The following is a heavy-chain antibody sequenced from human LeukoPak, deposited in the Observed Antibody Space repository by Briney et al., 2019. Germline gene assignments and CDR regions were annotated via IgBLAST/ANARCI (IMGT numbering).Heavy chain of an antibody. CDR2: ISAYNGNT. V-gene: IGHV1-18*01. CDR1: GYSFPSYG. D-gene: IGHD1-14*01. Sequence: GASVKVSCKASGYSFPSYGISWVRQAPGQGLEWMGWISAYNGNTNYAQKFQGRVTLTTDTSTSTAYMELWSLRSDDTAGYYCARSDGTRRSHFDYWGQGTLVTVSS. J-gene: IGHJ4*02. CDR3: ARSDGTRRSHFDY.